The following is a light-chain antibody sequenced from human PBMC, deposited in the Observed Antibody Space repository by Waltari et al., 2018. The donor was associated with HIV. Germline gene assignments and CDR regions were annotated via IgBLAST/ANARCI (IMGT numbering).Light chain of an antibody. Sequence: QSALTQPASVSGSPGQSVTVSCSGSGKDLGAYDYVSWFQQHPDKAPQLIIFDVSKRPSRISDRFSASKSGNTASLTISGLQPEDEADYFCCSYTSSDTWVFGGGTKVTVL. CDR3: CSYTSSDTWV. V-gene: IGLV2-14*03. CDR1: GKDLGAYDY. CDR2: DVS. J-gene: IGLJ3*02.